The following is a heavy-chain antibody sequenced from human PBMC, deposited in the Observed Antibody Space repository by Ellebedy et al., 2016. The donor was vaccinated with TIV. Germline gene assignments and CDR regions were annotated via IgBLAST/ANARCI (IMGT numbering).Heavy chain of an antibody. D-gene: IGHD6-19*01. CDR1: GGSISRGSYY. CDR3: ARHIEVAGRVDY. Sequence: MPSETLSLTCTVSGGSISRGSYYWNWIRQPPAKGREWIGSVYYSGTTYYNPSLKSRVTISVDTSKKQFSLILSSVTAADMAVYYCARHIEVAGRVDYWGQGTLVTVSS. V-gene: IGHV4-39*01. CDR2: VYYSGTT. J-gene: IGHJ4*02.